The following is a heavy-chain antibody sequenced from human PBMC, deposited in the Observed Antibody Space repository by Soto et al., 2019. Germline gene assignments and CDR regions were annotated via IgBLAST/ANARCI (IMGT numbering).Heavy chain of an antibody. Sequence: SETLSLTCTVSGGSISSYYWSWIRQPPGKGLEWIGYIYYSGSTNYNPSLKSRVTISVDTSKNQFSLKLSSVTAADTAVYYCARVGNGSWYYYYMDVWGKGTTVTVSS. CDR3: ARVGNGSWYYYYMDV. V-gene: IGHV4-59*01. CDR1: GGSISSYY. J-gene: IGHJ6*03. CDR2: IYYSGST. D-gene: IGHD2-8*01.